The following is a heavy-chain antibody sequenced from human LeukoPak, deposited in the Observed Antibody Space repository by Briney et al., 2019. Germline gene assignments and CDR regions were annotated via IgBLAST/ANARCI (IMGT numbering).Heavy chain of an antibody. CDR1: GINFRSSG. Sequence: GGSLRLSCAASGINFRSSGMHWVRQAPGKGLEWVTFIQNDGSDKYYAASVKGRFTISRDNSKNTVYLHMASLRADDTALYYCAREGGRAVPDRFDQWGQGTLVTVSS. V-gene: IGHV3-30*02. CDR2: IQNDGSDK. CDR3: AREGGRAVPDRFDQ. J-gene: IGHJ4*02. D-gene: IGHD2-2*01.